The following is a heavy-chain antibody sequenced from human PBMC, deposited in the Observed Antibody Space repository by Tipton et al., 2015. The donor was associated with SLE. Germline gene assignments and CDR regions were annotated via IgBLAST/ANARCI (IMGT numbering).Heavy chain of an antibody. CDR3: ARGDRGVLLPHYWFDP. CDR1: GGSISSYY. Sequence: TLSLTCTVSGGSISSYYWSWIRQPPGKGLEWIGEINHSGSTNYNPSLKSRVTISVDTSKNQFSLKLSSVTAADTAVYYCARGDRGVLLPHYWFDPWGQGTLVTVSS. D-gene: IGHD3-10*01. J-gene: IGHJ5*02. V-gene: IGHV4-34*01. CDR2: INHSGST.